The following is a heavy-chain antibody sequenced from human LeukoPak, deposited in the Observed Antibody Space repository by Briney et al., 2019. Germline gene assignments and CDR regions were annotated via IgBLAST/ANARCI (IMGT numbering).Heavy chain of an antibody. CDR3: ARRYCTNGVCYSYFDY. D-gene: IGHD2-8*01. CDR1: GYSLTSYW. Sequence: GEALKISCKGSGYSLTSYWIGWVRQMPGKGLEWMGIIYPGDSDTRYSPSFQGQVTISADKSISTAYLQWSSLKASDTAMYYCARRYCTNGVCYSYFDYWGQGTLVTVSS. V-gene: IGHV5-51*01. J-gene: IGHJ4*02. CDR2: IYPGDSDT.